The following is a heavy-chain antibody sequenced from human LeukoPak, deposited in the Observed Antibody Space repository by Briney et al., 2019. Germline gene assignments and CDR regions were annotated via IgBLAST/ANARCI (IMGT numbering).Heavy chain of an antibody. CDR3: ARGIAAAGTYAFDI. CDR1: GGTFSSYA. V-gene: IGHV1-69*05. CDR2: IIPIFGTA. D-gene: IGHD6-13*01. J-gene: IGHJ3*02. Sequence: GSSVKVSCKASGGTFSSYAISWVRQAPGQGLEWMGGIIPIFGTANYAQKFQGRVTITTDESTSTAYMELSSLRSEDTAVYYCARGIAAAGTYAFDIWGQGTMVTVSS.